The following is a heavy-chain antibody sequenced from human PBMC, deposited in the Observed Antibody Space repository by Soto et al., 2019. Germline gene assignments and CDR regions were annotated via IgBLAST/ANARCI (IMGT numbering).Heavy chain of an antibody. CDR2: IYYIGST. V-gene: IGHV4-59*08. CDR1: GGSISSYY. J-gene: IGHJ2*01. Sequence: QVQLQESGPGLVKPSETLSLTCTVSGGSISSYYWSWIRQPPGKGLEWIGYIYYIGSTNYNPSLKSRVTISVDTSKNQFSLKLSSVTAADTAVYYCARKWGWYFDFWGRGTLVTVSS. CDR3: ARKWGWYFDF. D-gene: IGHD1-26*01.